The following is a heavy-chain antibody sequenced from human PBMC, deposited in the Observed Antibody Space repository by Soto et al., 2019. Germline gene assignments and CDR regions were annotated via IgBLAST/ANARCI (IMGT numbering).Heavy chain of an antibody. Sequence: TGGSLRLSCAVSGFTFRSSPMSWVRRAPGKGLEWVSAISGSGGSTYYADSVKGRFTISRDNSKNTLYLQMNSLRAEDTAVYYCAKGGWPQPFDYWGQGTLVTVSS. J-gene: IGHJ4*02. CDR1: GFTFRSSP. CDR3: AKGGWPQPFDY. V-gene: IGHV3-23*01. D-gene: IGHD6-19*01. CDR2: ISGSGGST.